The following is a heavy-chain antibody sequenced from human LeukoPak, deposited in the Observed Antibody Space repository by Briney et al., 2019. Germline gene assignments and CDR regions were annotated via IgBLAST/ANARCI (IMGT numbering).Heavy chain of an antibody. D-gene: IGHD3-22*01. CDR2: IKQDGSEK. CDR1: GFTMSSYW. CDR3: ARDYLLIHYDSSGYYRDAFDL. J-gene: IGHJ3*01. Sequence: GGSLRLSCAASGFTMSSYWMSWVRQAPGKGLEWVANIKQDGSEKYYVDSVKGRFTISRDNAKNSLYLQMNSLRAEDTAVYYCARDYLLIHYDSSGYYRDAFDLWGQGTMATVSS. V-gene: IGHV3-7*01.